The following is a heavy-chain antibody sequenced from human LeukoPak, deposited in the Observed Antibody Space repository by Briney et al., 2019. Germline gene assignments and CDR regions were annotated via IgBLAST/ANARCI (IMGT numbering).Heavy chain of an antibody. CDR2: IWYDGSNK. D-gene: IGHD1-26*01. CDR1: GFTFSSYV. V-gene: IGHV3-33*01. J-gene: IGHJ4*02. Sequence: GGSLRLSCAASGFTFSSYVMHWVRQAPGKGLEWVAVIWYDGSNKYSADSVKGRFITSRDNSKNMLYLQMNSLRAEDTAVYYCAREGSGTYSKYLDYGGQGPRATVSS. CDR3: AREGSGTYSKYLDY.